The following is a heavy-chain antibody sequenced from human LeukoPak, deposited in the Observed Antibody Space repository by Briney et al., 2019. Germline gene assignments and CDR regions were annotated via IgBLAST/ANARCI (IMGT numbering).Heavy chain of an antibody. J-gene: IGHJ6*02. CDR2: INPNSGGT. D-gene: IGHD6-13*01. CDR3: ASPAAGSPYYYYGMDV. V-gene: IGHV1-2*02. Sequence: ASAKVSCKASGYTFTGYYMHWVRQAPGQGLEWMGWINPNSGGTNYAQKFQGRVTMTRDTSISTAYMELSRLRSDDTAVYYCASPAAGSPYYYYGMDVWGQGTTVTVSS. CDR1: GYTFTGYY.